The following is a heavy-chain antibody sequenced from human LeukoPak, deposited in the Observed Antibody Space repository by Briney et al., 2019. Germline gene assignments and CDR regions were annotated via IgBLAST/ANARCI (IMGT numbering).Heavy chain of an antibody. CDR1: GFTMSHYG. CDR3: AKHFCTGLDCSLFDS. CDR2: IRSAVETT. Sequence: GGSLRLSCADSGFTMSHYGVSWVRQAPGKGLEWISGIRSAVETTHYADSVKGRFIISRDNSKNALSLQLNSLRPEDTALYYCAKHFCTGLDCSLFDSWGQGTLVTVSS. D-gene: IGHD3/OR15-3a*01. V-gene: IGHV3-23*01. J-gene: IGHJ4*02.